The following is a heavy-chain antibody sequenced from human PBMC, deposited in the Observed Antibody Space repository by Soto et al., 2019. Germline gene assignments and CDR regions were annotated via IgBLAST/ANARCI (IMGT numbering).Heavy chain of an antibody. V-gene: IGHV4-59*08. CDR3: ASLDYDFWSGYSGTQYYFDY. Sequence: PSETLPLTCTVSGGSISSYYWSWIRQPPGKGLEWIGYIYYSGSTNYNPSLKSRVTISVDTSKNQFSLKLSSVTAADTAVYYCASLDYDFWSGYSGTQYYFDYWGQGTLVTVSS. J-gene: IGHJ4*02. CDR1: GGSISSYY. D-gene: IGHD3-3*01. CDR2: IYYSGST.